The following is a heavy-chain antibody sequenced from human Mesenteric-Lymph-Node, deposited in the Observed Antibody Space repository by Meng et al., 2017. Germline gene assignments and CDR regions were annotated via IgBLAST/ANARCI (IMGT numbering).Heavy chain of an antibody. Sequence: QVQLVQSGAEVKKPGASVKVSCKASGYTFTGYYMYWVRQAPGQGLEWMGRINPNSGGTNYAQKFQGRVTMTRDTSISTAYMELSRLRSDDTDVYYCAREEGPSSSWYVDYWGQGTLVTVSS. CDR3: AREEGPSSSWYVDY. V-gene: IGHV1-2*05. D-gene: IGHD6-13*01. CDR2: INPNSGGT. CDR1: GYTFTGYY. J-gene: IGHJ4*02.